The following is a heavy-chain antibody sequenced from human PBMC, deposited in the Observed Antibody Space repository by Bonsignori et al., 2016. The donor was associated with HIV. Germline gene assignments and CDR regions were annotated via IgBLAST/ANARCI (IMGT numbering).Heavy chain of an antibody. CDR3: ARVQPPSEYYFDY. CDR2: ISSSSSTI. CDR1: GFTFSSYS. V-gene: IGHV3-48*02. Sequence: GESLKISCAASGFTFSSYSMNWVRQAPGKGLEWVSYISSSSSTIYYADSVKGRFTISRDNAKNSLYLQMNSLRDEDTAVYYCARVQPPSEYYFDYWGQGTLVTVSS. J-gene: IGHJ4*02. D-gene: IGHD3-10*01.